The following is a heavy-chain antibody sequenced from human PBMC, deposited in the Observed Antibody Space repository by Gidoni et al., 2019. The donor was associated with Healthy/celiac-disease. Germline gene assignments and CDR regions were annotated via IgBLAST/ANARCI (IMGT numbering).Heavy chain of an antibody. CDR3: ARDKPGDNDDY. Sequence: VQLLESGGGFVQPRGSLRLSCAASGFTFSSSWLHWVRQAPGKGLVRVSRIKSDGSSTSYAESVKGRFTISRDNAKNTLYLQMNSLRAEDTAVYYCARDKPGDNDDYWGQGTLVTVSA. V-gene: IGHV3-74*01. CDR2: IKSDGSST. CDR1: GFTFSSSW. J-gene: IGHJ4*02.